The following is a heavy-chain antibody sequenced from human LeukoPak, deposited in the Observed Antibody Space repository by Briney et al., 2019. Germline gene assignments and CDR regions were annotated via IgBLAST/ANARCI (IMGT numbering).Heavy chain of an antibody. Sequence: GGSLRLSYAASGFTFSSYGMHWVRQAPGKGLEWVAVISYDGSNKYYADSVKGRFTISRDNSKNTLYLQMNSLRAEDTAVYYCAAPRGVDYWGQGTLVTVSS. CDR3: AAPRGVDY. V-gene: IGHV3-30*03. D-gene: IGHD3-16*01. CDR1: GFTFSSYG. CDR2: ISYDGSNK. J-gene: IGHJ4*02.